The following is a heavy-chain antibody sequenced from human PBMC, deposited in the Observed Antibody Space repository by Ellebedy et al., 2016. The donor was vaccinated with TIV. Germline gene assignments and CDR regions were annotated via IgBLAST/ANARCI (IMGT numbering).Heavy chain of an antibody. J-gene: IGHJ6*02. V-gene: IGHV1-46*01. CDR2: INPSGGST. Sequence: ASVKVSXKASGYTFTSYYMHWVRQAPGQGLEWMGIINPSGGSTSYAQKFQGRVTMTRDTSTSTVYVELSSLRSEDTAVYYCARDVTIFGVANYYYYGMDVWGQGTTVTVSS. CDR1: GYTFTSYY. CDR3: ARDVTIFGVANYYYYGMDV. D-gene: IGHD3-3*01.